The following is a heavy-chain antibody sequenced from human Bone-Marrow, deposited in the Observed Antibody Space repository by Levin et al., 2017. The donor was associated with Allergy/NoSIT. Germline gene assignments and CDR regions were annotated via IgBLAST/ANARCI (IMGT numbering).Heavy chain of an antibody. CDR3: AKLRGYGSGSYYNPIDY. D-gene: IGHD3-10*01. J-gene: IGHJ4*02. V-gene: IGHV3-23*01. CDR1: GFTFSSYA. Sequence: GGSLRLSCAASGFTFSSYAMSWVRQAPGKGLEWVSAISGSGGSTYYADSVKGRFTISRDNSKNTLYLQMNSLRAEDTAVYYCAKLRGYGSGSYYNPIDYWGQGTLVTVSS. CDR2: ISGSGGST.